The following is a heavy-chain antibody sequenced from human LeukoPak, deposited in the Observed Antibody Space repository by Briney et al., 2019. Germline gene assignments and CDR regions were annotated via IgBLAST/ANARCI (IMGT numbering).Heavy chain of an antibody. D-gene: IGHD3-22*01. CDR1: GFTFSSYS. CDR3: ARALSYYDSSGYYYYYCMDV. V-gene: IGHV3-21*01. CDR2: ISSSSSYI. J-gene: IGHJ6*03. Sequence: PGGSLRLSCAASGFTFSSYSMSWVRQAPGKGLEWVSSISSSSSYIYYADSVKGRFTISRDNAKNSLYLQMNSLRAEDTAVYYCARALSYYDSSGYYYYYCMDVRGKGTTVTVSS.